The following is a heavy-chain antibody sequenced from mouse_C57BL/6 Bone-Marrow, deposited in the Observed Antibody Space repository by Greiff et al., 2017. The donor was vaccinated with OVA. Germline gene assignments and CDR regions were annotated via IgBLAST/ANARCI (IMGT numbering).Heavy chain of an antibody. V-gene: IGHV1-52*01. D-gene: IGHD1-1*01. J-gene: IGHJ2*01. Sequence: QVQLQQPGAELVRPGSSVKLSCKASGYTFTSYWMHWVKQRPIQGLEWIGNIDPSDSETHYNQKFKDKATLTVDKSSSTDYMQLSSLTSEDSAVYYCARSRGVITTVVVDYFDYWGQGTTLTVSS. CDR1: GYTFTSYW. CDR3: ARSRGVITTVVVDYFDY. CDR2: IDPSDSET.